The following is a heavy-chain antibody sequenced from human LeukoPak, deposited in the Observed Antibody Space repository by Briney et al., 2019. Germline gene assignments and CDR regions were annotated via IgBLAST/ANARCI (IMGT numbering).Heavy chain of an antibody. CDR2: INAGNGNT. CDR1: EYTFTSYA. Sequence: GASVKVSCKASEYTFTSYAMHWVRQAPGQRLEWMGWINAGNGNTKYSQKFQGRVTITRDTSASTAYMELSSLRPEDTAVYYCAREGGRWFGELSYWGQGTLVTVSS. V-gene: IGHV1-3*01. D-gene: IGHD3-10*01. J-gene: IGHJ4*02. CDR3: AREGGRWFGELSY.